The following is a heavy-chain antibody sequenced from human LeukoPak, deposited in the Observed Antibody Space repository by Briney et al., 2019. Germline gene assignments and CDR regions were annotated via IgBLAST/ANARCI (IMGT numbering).Heavy chain of an antibody. V-gene: IGHV4-59*01. CDR2: IYYSGST. Sequence: SETLSLTCTVSGGSISSYYWSWIRQPPGKGLEWIGYIYYSGSTNYNPSLKSRVTISVDTSKNQFSLKLSSVTAADTAVYYCARDLGFCSSTSCYPWFDPWGQGTLLAASS. J-gene: IGHJ5*02. CDR1: GGSISSYY. CDR3: ARDLGFCSSTSCYPWFDP. D-gene: IGHD2-2*01.